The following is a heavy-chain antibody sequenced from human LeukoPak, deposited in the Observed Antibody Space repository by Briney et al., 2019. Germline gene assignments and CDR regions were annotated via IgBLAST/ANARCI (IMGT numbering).Heavy chain of an antibody. CDR2: IRSKAYGGTT. J-gene: IGHJ4*02. Sequence: GSLRLSCTASGFTFGDYAMSWVRQAPGKGLEWVGFIRSKAYGGTTEYAASVKGRFTISRDDSKSIAYLQMNSLKTEDTAVYYCTRRYSSGWYVGYLDYWGQGTLVTVSS. CDR1: GFTFGDYA. CDR3: TRRYSSGWYVGYLDY. V-gene: IGHV3-49*04. D-gene: IGHD6-19*01.